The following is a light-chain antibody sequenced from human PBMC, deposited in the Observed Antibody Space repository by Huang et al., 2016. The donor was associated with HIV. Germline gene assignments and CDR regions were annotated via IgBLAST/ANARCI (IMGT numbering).Light chain of an antibody. CDR2: WAS. CDR3: QQYFDVPWT. J-gene: IGKJ1*01. CDR1: QSLLFRSNNKNY. Sequence: IVMTQSPDSLAVSLGETATINCKSTQSLLFRSNNKNYSAGYQQKPGQTPTLLMSWASTRGSGVPSRCRGGGSGTDFTLTISSLQAEDVAVYFCQQYFDVPWTFGRGTKVEIK. V-gene: IGKV4-1*01.